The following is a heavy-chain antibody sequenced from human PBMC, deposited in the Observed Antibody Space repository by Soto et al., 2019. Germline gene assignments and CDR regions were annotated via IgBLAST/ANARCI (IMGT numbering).Heavy chain of an antibody. CDR3: AHSLVEGDSSGPDY. D-gene: IGHD3-22*01. Sequence: SGPTLVNPTQTRTLTCTFSGFSLSTGGVGVGWSRQPRGKAREVLALIYWDDDKRYSPALKSRLTITKDTSKNQVVLTMTNMDPVDTATYYCAHSLVEGDSSGPDYWGQGTLVTVSS. V-gene: IGHV2-5*02. CDR1: GFSLSTGGVG. CDR2: IYWDDDK. J-gene: IGHJ4*02.